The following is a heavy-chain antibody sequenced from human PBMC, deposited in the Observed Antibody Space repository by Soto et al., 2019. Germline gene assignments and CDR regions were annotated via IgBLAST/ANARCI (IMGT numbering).Heavy chain of an antibody. CDR1: GGPRMRGYHC. D-gene: IGHD5-18*01. CDR3: GRGQTAIDV. CDR2: IYYSGST. V-gene: IGHV4-30-4*02. J-gene: IGHJ6*02. Sequence: SDPLSLSCNFSGGPRMRGYHCWIWVRQSPGKGLEWLGYIYYSGSTYYNPSLKGRVMMTIDTSKHQFSLNLSSVTAADTAVFYCGRGQTAIDVWGQGNKVTVS.